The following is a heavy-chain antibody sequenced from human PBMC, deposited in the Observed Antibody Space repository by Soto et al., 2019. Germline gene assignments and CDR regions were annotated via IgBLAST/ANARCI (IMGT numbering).Heavy chain of an antibody. CDR1: GFSLSTRGVC. V-gene: IGHV2-5*02. CDR3: AHRRQLGDFDS. Sequence: QITLKESGPTLVKPTQTLTLTCTFSGFSLSTRGVCVGWFRQPPGKALEWLAIICWDDGKRYSPSLKSRLTITQDTSKKQVVLILTNMDPVDTATYFCAHRRQLGDFDSWGQGTLVTVSS. CDR2: ICWDDGK. J-gene: IGHJ4*02. D-gene: IGHD7-27*01.